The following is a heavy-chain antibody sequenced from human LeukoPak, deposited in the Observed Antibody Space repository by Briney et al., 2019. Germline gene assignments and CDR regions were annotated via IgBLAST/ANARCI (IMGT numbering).Heavy chain of an antibody. V-gene: IGHV3-66*01. J-gene: IGHJ6*02. CDR2: ISSGGST. Sequence: GGSLRLSCAASGFTVSSNYMSWVRQASGKGLEWVSVISSGGSTHYADSAKGRLTISRDNSKNTLYLQMNSLRAEDTGVYYCAREGDTPGYGMDVWGQGTTVTVSS. CDR3: AREGDTPGYGMDV. CDR1: GFTVSSNY. D-gene: IGHD2-21*02.